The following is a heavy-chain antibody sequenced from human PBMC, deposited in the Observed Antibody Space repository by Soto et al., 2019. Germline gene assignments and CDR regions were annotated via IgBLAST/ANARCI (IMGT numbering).Heavy chain of an antibody. CDR2: ISYDGSNK. V-gene: IGHV3-30-3*01. Sequence: GGSLRLSCAASGFTFSSYAMHWVRQAPGKGLEWVAVISYDGSNKYYADSVKGRFTISRDNSKNTLYLQMNSLRAEDTAVYYCARELFVVVVDCGQGTLVTVSS. J-gene: IGHJ4*02. CDR1: GFTFSSYA. D-gene: IGHD2-15*01. CDR3: ARELFVVVVD.